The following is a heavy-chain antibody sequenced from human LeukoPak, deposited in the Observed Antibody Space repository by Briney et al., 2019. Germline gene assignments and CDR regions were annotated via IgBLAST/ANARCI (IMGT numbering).Heavy chain of an antibody. J-gene: IGHJ3*02. CDR3: ARDQGRSLGAFDI. Sequence: PSETLSLTCAVYGGSFSSYYWSWIRQPPGKGLEWIGYIYYSGSTNYNPSLKSRVTISVDTSKNQFSLKLSSVTAADTAVYYCARDQGRSLGAFDIWGQGTMVTVSS. CDR1: GGSFSSYY. CDR2: IYYSGST. D-gene: IGHD3-10*01. V-gene: IGHV4-59*01.